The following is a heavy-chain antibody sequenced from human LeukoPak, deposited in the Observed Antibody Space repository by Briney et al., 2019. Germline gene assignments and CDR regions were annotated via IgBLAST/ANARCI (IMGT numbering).Heavy chain of an antibody. CDR3: ARDRGYYGSGSYYPAAYFDY. CDR1: GGSISSYY. J-gene: IGHJ4*02. Sequence: PSETLSLTCTVSGGSISSYYWSWIRQPPGKGLEWIGYIYSSGSTNYNPSLKSRVTISVDTSKNQFSLKLSSVTAADTAVYYCARDRGYYGSGSYYPAAYFDYWGQGTLVTSST. V-gene: IGHV4-59*01. CDR2: IYSSGST. D-gene: IGHD3-10*01.